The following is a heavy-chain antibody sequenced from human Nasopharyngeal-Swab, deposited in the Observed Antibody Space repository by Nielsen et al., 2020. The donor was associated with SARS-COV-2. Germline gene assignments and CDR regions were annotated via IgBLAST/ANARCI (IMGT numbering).Heavy chain of an antibody. CDR3: ARVSDYDYVWGSFFVDYYYTDV. Sequence: GESLKISCAASGFTFSSYSMNWVRQAPGKGLEWVSYISSSSSTIYYADSVKGRFTISRDNAKNSLYLQMNSLRAEDTAVYYCARVSDYDYVWGSFFVDYYYTDVWGKGTTVTVSS. D-gene: IGHD3-16*01. CDR2: ISSSSSTI. V-gene: IGHV3-48*04. J-gene: IGHJ6*03. CDR1: GFTFSSYS.